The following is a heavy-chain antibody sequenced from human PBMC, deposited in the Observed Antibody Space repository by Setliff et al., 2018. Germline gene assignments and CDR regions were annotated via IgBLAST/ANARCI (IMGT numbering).Heavy chain of an antibody. Sequence: SETLSLTCTVSGGSISSSSYYWGWIRQPPGKGLEWIGSIYYSGSTYYNPSLKSRVTISVDTSKNQFSLKLSSVTAADTAVYYCARTESPDTYGDPDDAFDIWGQGTMVTVSS. CDR3: ARTESPDTYGDPDDAFDI. CDR1: GGSISSSSYY. D-gene: IGHD4-17*01. J-gene: IGHJ3*02. V-gene: IGHV4-39*01. CDR2: IYYSGST.